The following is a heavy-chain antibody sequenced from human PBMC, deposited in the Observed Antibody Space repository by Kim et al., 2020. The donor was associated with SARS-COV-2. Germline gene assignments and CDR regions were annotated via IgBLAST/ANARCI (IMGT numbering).Heavy chain of an antibody. CDR3: ASWFGDRMGWFDP. Sequence: SVKVSCKASGGTFSSYAISWVRQAPGQGLEWMGGIIPIFGTANYAQKFQGRVTITADESTGTAYMELSSLRSEDTAVYYCASWFGDRMGWFDPWGQGTLVTVSS. D-gene: IGHD3-10*01. CDR2: IIPIFGTA. CDR1: GGTFSSYA. V-gene: IGHV1-69*13. J-gene: IGHJ5*02.